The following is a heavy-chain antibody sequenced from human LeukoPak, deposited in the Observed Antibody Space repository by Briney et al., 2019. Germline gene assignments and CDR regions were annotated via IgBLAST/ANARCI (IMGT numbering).Heavy chain of an antibody. J-gene: IGHJ5*02. V-gene: IGHV4-34*01. Sequence: SETLSLTCAVYGGSFSGYYWSWIRQPPGKGLEWIGEINHSGSTNYNPSLKSRVTISVDTSKNQFSLKLSSVTAADTAVYYCATHLTISGWFDPWGQGTLVTVSS. CDR1: GGSFSGYY. D-gene: IGHD5-24*01. CDR3: ATHLTISGWFDP. CDR2: INHSGST.